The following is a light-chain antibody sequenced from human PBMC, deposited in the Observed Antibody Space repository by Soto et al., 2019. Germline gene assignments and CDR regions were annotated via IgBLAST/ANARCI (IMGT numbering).Light chain of an antibody. J-gene: IGKJ5*01. V-gene: IGKV3-11*01. CDR3: QQRSSWPPTIT. CDR1: QSVSSY. CDR2: DAS. Sequence: EIVLTHSPATLSLSPGERATLSCRASQSVSSYLAWYQQKPGQAPRLLIYDASNRATGIPARFSASGSGTDFTLTISSLEPEDFAVYYCQQRSSWPPTITLGQGTRLEIK.